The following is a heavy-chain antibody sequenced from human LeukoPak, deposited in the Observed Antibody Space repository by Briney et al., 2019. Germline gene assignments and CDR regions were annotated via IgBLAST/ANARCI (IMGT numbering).Heavy chain of an antibody. Sequence: SETLSLTCTVSGGSISSSGYYWGWIRQPPGKGLEWIGSIYYSGSTYSNSSLKSRVTISVDTSKNQFSLKLNSVTAADTAVYYCARVPLGSNYYYYYMDVWGKGTTVTVSS. CDR3: ARVPLGSNYYYYYMDV. J-gene: IGHJ6*03. CDR1: GGSISSSGYY. CDR2: IYYSGST. D-gene: IGHD3-10*01. V-gene: IGHV4-39*07.